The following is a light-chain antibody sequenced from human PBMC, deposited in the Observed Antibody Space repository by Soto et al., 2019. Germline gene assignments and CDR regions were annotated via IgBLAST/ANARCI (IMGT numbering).Light chain of an antibody. J-gene: IGKJ3*01. Sequence: EIVMTQSPATLSVSPGERVTLSCRASQIVSSSLAWYQQKPGQAPRLLIYGASTRATGIPARFSGSGSGTEFTLTISSLQSEDFAVYYCQQYNNWPPFTFGPGTKVDIK. CDR3: QQYNNWPPFT. CDR2: GAS. V-gene: IGKV3-15*01. CDR1: QIVSSS.